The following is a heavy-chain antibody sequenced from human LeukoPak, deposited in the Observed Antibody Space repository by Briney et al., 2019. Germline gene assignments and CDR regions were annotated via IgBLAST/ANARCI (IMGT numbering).Heavy chain of an antibody. CDR1: GGSFSGYY. Sequence: PSETLSLTCAVYGGSFSGYYWSWIRQPPGKGLEWIGEINHSGSTNYNPSLKSRVTISVDTSKNQFSLKLSSVTAADTAVYYCARGPGASQRSGAWYFDLWGRGTLVTVSS. CDR2: INHSGST. CDR3: ARGPGASQRSGAWYFDL. J-gene: IGHJ2*01. D-gene: IGHD6-25*01. V-gene: IGHV4-34*01.